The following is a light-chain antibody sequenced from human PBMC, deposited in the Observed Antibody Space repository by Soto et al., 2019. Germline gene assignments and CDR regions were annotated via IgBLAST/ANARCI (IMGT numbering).Light chain of an antibody. CDR1: QRISTY. V-gene: IGKV1-39*01. CDR3: QQSYSTPRT. CDR2: DAS. Sequence: DIQMTQSPSSLSASVGDRVTITCRASQRISTYLNWYQQKPGKAPKFLIYDASNLQSGVPLRFSGGGSGTDFTLTISSLQPEDFATYYCQQSYSTPRTFGQGTKVDIK. J-gene: IGKJ1*01.